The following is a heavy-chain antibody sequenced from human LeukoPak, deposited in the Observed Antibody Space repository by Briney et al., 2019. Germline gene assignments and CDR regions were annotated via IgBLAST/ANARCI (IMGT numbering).Heavy chain of an antibody. CDR2: ISGSGSDI. V-gene: IGHV3-21*01. Sequence: GGSLRLSCAASGFTFSTFSMNWVRQTPGEGLEWVSAISGSGSDIYYADSVKGRFTISRDNPKRSLYLQMNSLRAEDTAVYYCARRTFPSDAFDVWGQGTVVTVSS. CDR3: ARRTFPSDAFDV. D-gene: IGHD1-7*01. J-gene: IGHJ3*01. CDR1: GFTFSTFS.